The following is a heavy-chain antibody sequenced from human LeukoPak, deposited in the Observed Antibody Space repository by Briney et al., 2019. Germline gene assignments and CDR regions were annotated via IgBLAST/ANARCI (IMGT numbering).Heavy chain of an antibody. V-gene: IGHV4-39*07. CDR2: IYYSGST. D-gene: IGHD3-22*01. J-gene: IGHJ3*02. CDR3: ARDRADGNYYDSSGYPDAFDI. Sequence: KPSETLSLTCTVSGGSISSSSYYWGWIRQPPGKGLEWIGSIYYSGSTYYNPSLKSRVTISVDTSKNQFSLKLSSVTAADTAVYYCARDRADGNYYDSSGYPDAFDIWGQGTMVTVSS. CDR1: GGSISSSSYY.